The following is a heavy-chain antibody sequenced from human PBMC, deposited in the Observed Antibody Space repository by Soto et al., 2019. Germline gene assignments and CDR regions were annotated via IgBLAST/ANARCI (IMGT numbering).Heavy chain of an antibody. CDR3: ARGQSAVDVFFPTPVPFDA. D-gene: IGHD3-10*02. CDR1: DGSLTEYP. Sequence: SETLSLTCVVSDGSLTEYPWSWVRQTPGKGLEWIGVVSHHGTSHYNPSLGSRVIMSFETSKDQFSLTLQSVTAADTGIYYCARGQSAVDVFFPTPVPFDAWGPGTPVTVSS. CDR2: VSHHGTS. J-gene: IGHJ5*02. V-gene: IGHV4-34*01.